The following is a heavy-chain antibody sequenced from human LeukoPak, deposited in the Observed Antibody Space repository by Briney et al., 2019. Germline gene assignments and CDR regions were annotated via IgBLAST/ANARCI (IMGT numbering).Heavy chain of an antibody. J-gene: IGHJ5*02. V-gene: IGHV3-74*01. Sequence: GGSLRLSCVASEFTFSKYWMHWVRQGRGKGLVSVSRINNDGSRTTYADSVKGRFTISRDNAKNTVYLQMNNLRDEDTAVYYCVRETDCTGGSCYLSRWLDPWGQGTLVTVSS. CDR2: INNDGSRT. D-gene: IGHD2-15*01. CDR3: VRETDCTGGSCYLSRWLDP. CDR1: EFTFSKYW.